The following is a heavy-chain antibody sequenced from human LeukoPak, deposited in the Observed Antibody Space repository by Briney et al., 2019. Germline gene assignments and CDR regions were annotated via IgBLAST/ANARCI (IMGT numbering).Heavy chain of an antibody. CDR3: ARDNYYYGSSGYYYYFDY. J-gene: IGHJ4*02. D-gene: IGHD3-22*01. Sequence: GESLKISFAASGFTFSNYGMSWVRQAPGKGLEWVANINQDGSEKYHVDSVKGRFTISRDNAKNSLYLQMNSLRAEDTAVYYCARDNYYYGSSGYYYYFDYWGQGTLVSVSS. CDR2: INQDGSEK. V-gene: IGHV3-7*04. CDR1: GFTFSNYG.